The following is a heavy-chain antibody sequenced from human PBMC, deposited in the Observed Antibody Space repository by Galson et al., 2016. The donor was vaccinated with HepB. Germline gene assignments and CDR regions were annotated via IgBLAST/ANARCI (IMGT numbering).Heavy chain of an antibody. D-gene: IGHD6-25*01. CDR1: GFTFSDSS. CDR2: MWYDGSSQ. CDR3: AREAADDFDTSGYFDY. J-gene: IGHJ4*02. Sequence: SLRLPCAGSGFTFSDSSMHRVRQAPGNGLEWGAVMWYDGSSQYDGDSVKGRVTISRDMSKNTVYLEMSSLRDEYTAVYYCAREAADDFDTSGYFDYWGQGTLVTVTS. V-gene: IGHV3-33*01.